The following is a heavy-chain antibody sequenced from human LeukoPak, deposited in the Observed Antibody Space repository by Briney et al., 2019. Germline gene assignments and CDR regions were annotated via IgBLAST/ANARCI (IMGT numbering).Heavy chain of an antibody. J-gene: IGHJ4*02. CDR2: INPNSGNT. Sequence: ASVKVSCKASGYTFTGYYMHWVRQAPGQGLEWMGRINPNSGNTGYAQKFQGRVTITRNTSISTAYMELSSLRSEDTAVYYCAISEVGYYDSSGYYHYWGQGTLVTVSS. D-gene: IGHD3-22*01. CDR1: GYTFTGYY. CDR3: AISEVGYYDSSGYYHY. V-gene: IGHV1-8*03.